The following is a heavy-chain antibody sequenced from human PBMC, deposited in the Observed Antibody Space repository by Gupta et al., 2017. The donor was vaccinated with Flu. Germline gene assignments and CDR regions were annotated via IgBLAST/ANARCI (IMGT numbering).Heavy chain of an antibody. Sequence: QVQLVQSGAEVKKPGSSVKVSCKASGGTFSSYAISWVRQAPGQGLEWMGGIIPIFGTANYAQKFQGRVTITADKSTSTAYMELSSLRSEDTAVYYCARAKTTDYYDSSGYYYWFDPWGQGTLVTVSS. V-gene: IGHV1-69*06. CDR1: GGTFSSYA. D-gene: IGHD3-22*01. CDR2: IIPIFGTA. CDR3: ARAKTTDYYDSSGYYYWFDP. J-gene: IGHJ5*02.